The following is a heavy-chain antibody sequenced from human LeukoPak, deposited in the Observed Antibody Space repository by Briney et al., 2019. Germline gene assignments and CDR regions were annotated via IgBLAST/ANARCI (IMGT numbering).Heavy chain of an antibody. V-gene: IGHV3-48*03. Sequence: GGSLRLSCAASGFTFSSYEMNWVRQAPGKGLEWVSYISSSGSTIYYADSVKGRFTISRDNAENSLYLQMNSLRAEDTAVYYCARESSIAALDYYGMDVWGQGTTVTVSS. CDR1: GFTFSSYE. J-gene: IGHJ6*02. CDR2: ISSSGSTI. CDR3: ARESSIAALDYYGMDV. D-gene: IGHD6-6*01.